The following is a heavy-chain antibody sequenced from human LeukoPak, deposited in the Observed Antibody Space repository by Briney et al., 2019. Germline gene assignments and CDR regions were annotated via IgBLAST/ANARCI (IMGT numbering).Heavy chain of an antibody. V-gene: IGHV1-69*13. D-gene: IGHD3-16*01. CDR1: GGTFSSYA. CDR3: ARDLGEPYYYYGMDV. CDR2: IIPIFGTA. J-gene: IGHJ6*04. Sequence: GASVKVSCKASGGTFSSYAISWVRQAPGQGLEWMGGIIPIFGTANYAQKFQGRVTITADESTSTAYMELGSLRSEDTAVYYCARDLGEPYYYYGMDVWGKGTTVTVSS.